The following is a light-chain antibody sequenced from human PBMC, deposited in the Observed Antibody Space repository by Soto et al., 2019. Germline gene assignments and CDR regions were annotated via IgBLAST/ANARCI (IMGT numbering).Light chain of an antibody. V-gene: IGLV3-21*02. CDR3: QVWHRSSAV. J-gene: IGLJ2*01. CDR1: NIGTKG. Sequence: SYVVTQPPSVSVAPRQTARITCGGDNIGTKGVHWYQQKTGQAPVLVVHDDSDRPPEIPERFSGSNSGSTATLTINRVEAGDEADYYCQVWHRSSAVFGGGTKLTVL. CDR2: DDS.